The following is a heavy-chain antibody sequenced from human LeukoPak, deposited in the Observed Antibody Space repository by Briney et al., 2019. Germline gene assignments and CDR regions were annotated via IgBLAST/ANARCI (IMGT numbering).Heavy chain of an antibody. V-gene: IGHV4-59*01. CDR1: GDSMTDYF. J-gene: IGHJ3*02. D-gene: IGHD3-9*01. CDR2: VFYTGST. Sequence: ASETLSLTCTVSGDSMTDYFWSWIRQPPGKGLEYIGDVFYTGSTKYNPSLKSRVSISVDTSKKQFSLNPRSVTAADTAVYYCARDGGPLYHTGTGYYRAFDIWGPGTMVAVSP. CDR3: ARDGGPLYHTGTGYYRAFDI.